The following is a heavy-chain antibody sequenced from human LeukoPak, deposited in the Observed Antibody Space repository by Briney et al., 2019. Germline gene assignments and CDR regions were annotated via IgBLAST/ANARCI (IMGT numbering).Heavy chain of an antibody. CDR2: IGAYNGNT. CDR1: GYTFTSYG. CDR3: ARLANYDILTGYFHYFDY. D-gene: IGHD3-9*01. V-gene: IGHV1-18*01. Sequence: ASVKVSCKASGYTFTSYGISWVRQAPGQGLEWMGWIGAYNGNTNYAQKLQGRVTMTTDTSTSTAYMELRSLRSDDTAVYYCARLANYDILTGYFHYFDYWGQGTLVTVSS. J-gene: IGHJ4*02.